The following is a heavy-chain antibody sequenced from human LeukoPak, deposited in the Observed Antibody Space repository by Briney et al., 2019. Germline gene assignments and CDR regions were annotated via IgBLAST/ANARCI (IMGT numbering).Heavy chain of an antibody. CDR1: GFTFSGYW. Sequence: GGSLRLSCAASGFTFSGYWMSWVRQAPGKGLEWVANIKQDGSEKYYVDSVKGRFTISRDNAKNSLYLQMNSLRAEDTAVYYCARMPYYDFWSGPIYYYYMDVWGKGTTVTVSS. CDR3: ARMPYYDFWSGPIYYYYMDV. CDR2: IKQDGSEK. J-gene: IGHJ6*03. D-gene: IGHD3-3*01. V-gene: IGHV3-7*01.